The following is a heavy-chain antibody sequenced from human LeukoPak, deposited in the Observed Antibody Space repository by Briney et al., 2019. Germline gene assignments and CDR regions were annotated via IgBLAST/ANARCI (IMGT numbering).Heavy chain of an antibody. CDR1: GFTFSSYS. CDR2: ISSSSSYI. CDR3: GVGRQFVGAFDI. V-gene: IGHV3-21*01. J-gene: IGHJ3*02. Sequence: KPGGSLRLSCAASGFTFSSYSMNWVRQAPGKGLEWVSSISSSSSYIYYADSVKGQFTISRDDAKKSLYLQMNSLRAEDTAIYYCGVGRQFVGAFDIWGQGTLVTVSS. D-gene: IGHD1-26*01.